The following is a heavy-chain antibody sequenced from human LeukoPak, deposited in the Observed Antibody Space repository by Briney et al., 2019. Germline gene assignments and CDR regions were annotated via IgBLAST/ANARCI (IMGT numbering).Heavy chain of an antibody. D-gene: IGHD3-22*01. CDR2: VSSSGSTI. J-gene: IGHJ4*02. CDR1: GFTFSDYY. Sequence: GGSLRLSXAASGFTFSDYYMSWIRQAQGKGLEWVSYVSSSGSTIYYADSVKGRFTISRDNAKNSLYLQMNSLRAEDTAVYYCARDIKTYYYDSSGYYRVYWGQGTLVTVSS. V-gene: IGHV3-11*04. CDR3: ARDIKTYYYDSSGYYRVY.